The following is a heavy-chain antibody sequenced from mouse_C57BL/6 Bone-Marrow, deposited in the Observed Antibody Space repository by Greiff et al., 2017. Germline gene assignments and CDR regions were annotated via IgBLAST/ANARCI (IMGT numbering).Heavy chain of an antibody. D-gene: IGHD1-1*01. V-gene: IGHV6-6*01. CDR3: TRLLLCRFDV. J-gene: IGHJ1*03. Sequence: EVQLVESGGGLVQPGGSMTLSCAASGFTFSDAWMDWVRQSPETGLEWVAEIRNKANNHATYYAESVKGRFTISRDDSKSSVYLQMNSLRAEDTGIYYCTRLLLCRFDVWGTGTTVTVSS. CDR2: IRNKANNHAT. CDR1: GFTFSDAW.